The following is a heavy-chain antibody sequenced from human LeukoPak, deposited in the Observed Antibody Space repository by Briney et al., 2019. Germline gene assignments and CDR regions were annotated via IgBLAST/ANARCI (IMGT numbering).Heavy chain of an antibody. V-gene: IGHV3-21*01. CDR3: AREDSYYYGSGSYPFDY. D-gene: IGHD3-10*01. CDR1: GFSFSSYS. Sequence: PGGSLRLSCAASGFSFSSYSMNWVRQAPGKGLEWVSSISSSSSYIYYADSVKGRFTISRDNAKNSLYLQMNSLRAEDTAVYYCAREDSYYYGSGSYPFDYWGQGTLVTVSP. CDR2: ISSSSSYI. J-gene: IGHJ4*02.